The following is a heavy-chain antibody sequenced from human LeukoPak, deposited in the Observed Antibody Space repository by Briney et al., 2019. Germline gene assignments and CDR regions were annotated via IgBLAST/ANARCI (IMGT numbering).Heavy chain of an antibody. J-gene: IGHJ5*02. D-gene: IGHD2-15*01. CDR2: IYPADSDI. Sequence: GESLKISCKGSGYSITSYWIAWVRQMPGKGLEWMGMIYPADSDIRYSPSFQGQVTISADKSISTAYLQWGSLKASDTAMYYCARQEYCSGGSCYTWFDPWGQGTLVTVSS. V-gene: IGHV5-51*01. CDR1: GYSITSYW. CDR3: ARQEYCSGGSCYTWFDP.